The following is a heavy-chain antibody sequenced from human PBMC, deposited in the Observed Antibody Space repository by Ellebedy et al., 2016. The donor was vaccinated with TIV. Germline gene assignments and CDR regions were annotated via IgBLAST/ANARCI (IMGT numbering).Heavy chain of an antibody. CDR3: AKDQVAGDGRWVFDV. D-gene: IGHD5-24*01. CDR2: MYGSGRGI. V-gene: IGHV3-23*01. Sequence: GESLKISCEASGFTFSAFAMGWVRQIPGKGLEWVSGMYGSGRGISYSDSVKGRFTISRDNSKNILYLQMNSLRAEDTAIYYCAKDQVAGDGRWVFDVWGQGTMVTVSS. J-gene: IGHJ3*01. CDR1: GFTFSAFA.